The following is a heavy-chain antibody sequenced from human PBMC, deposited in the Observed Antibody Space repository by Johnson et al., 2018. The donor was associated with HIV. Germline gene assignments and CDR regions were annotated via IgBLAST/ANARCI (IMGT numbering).Heavy chain of an antibody. J-gene: IGHJ3*02. D-gene: IGHD6-19*01. V-gene: IGHV3-30-3*01. CDR3: ARAFSSGWYPHDAFDI. CDR2: ISYDGSNK. Sequence: QLVESGGGVVQPGRSLRLSCAASGFTFSSYAMHWVRQAPGKGLEWVTVISYDGSNKYYADSVKGRFTISRDNSKNTLYLQMNSLRAEDTAVYYCARAFSSGWYPHDAFDIWGQGTMVTVSS. CDR1: GFTFSSYA.